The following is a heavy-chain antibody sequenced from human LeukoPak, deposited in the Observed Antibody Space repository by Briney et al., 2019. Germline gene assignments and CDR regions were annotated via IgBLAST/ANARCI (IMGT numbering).Heavy chain of an antibody. CDR2: ISGSGSGT. CDR1: GLIFHYNA. Sequence: GGSLRLSCAVCGLIFHYNALSWVRQAPGKGLEWLAGISGSGSGTDYADSVRGRFTISRDNSGNTLFLQMNSLRAEDTAVYYCAKDLLWTGSVDSNYYIDAWGKGTTVTVSS. J-gene: IGHJ6*03. CDR3: AKDLLWTGSVDSNYYIDA. V-gene: IGHV3-23*01. D-gene: IGHD3/OR15-3a*01.